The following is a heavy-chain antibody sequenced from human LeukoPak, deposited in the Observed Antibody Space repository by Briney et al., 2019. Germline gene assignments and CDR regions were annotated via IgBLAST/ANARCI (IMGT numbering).Heavy chain of an antibody. V-gene: IGHV6-1*01. CDR2: TYYRSRWLN. CDR3: ARGHENYYHVFDV. Sequence: SQTLSLTCAISGDSISSDSATWNWITPSPSRGLEWLGRTYYRSRWLNDYTVSVKSRMTINPNTSKNQFSLQLKSVTPEDTAVYYCARGHENYYHVFDVWGKGTTVTVSS. CDR1: GDSISSDSAT. J-gene: IGHJ6*04.